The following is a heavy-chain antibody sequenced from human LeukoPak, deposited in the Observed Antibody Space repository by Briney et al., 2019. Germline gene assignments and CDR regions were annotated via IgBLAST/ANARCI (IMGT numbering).Heavy chain of an antibody. CDR3: ARFTIDAFDI. CDR1: GGSISSYY. J-gene: IGHJ3*02. CDR2: IYYSGST. V-gene: IGHV4-59*08. Sequence: SETLSLTCTVSGGSISSYYWSWIRQPPGKGLEWIGYIYYSGSTNYNPSLKSRVTISVDTSKNQFSLKLNSVTAADTAVYYCARFTIDAFDIWGQGTMVTVSS.